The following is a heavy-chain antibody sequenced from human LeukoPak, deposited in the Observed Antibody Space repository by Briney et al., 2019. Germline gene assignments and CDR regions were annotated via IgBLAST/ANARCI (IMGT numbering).Heavy chain of an antibody. CDR1: GYTFTSYG. D-gene: IGHD6-6*01. J-gene: IGHJ6*03. Sequence: GASVKVSCKASGYTFTSYGISWVRQAPGQGLEWMGWISAYNGNTNYAQKLQGRVTMTTDTSTSTAYMELRSLGSDDTAVYYCARVEYSSSPGVPGYYYYYMDVWGKGTTVTVSS. CDR2: ISAYNGNT. CDR3: ARVEYSSSPGVPGYYYYYMDV. V-gene: IGHV1-18*01.